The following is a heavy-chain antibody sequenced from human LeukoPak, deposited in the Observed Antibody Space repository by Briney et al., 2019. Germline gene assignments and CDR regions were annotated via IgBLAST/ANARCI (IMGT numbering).Heavy chain of an antibody. Sequence: TSETLSLTCTVSGGSMSGYYWSWIRQPPGKGLEWIGYIHYSGTTNYNPSLKSRVTISLDTSRNQFSLKLRSVTTADTAVYYCARVTDIVVVPDTPDVIPTRTYYFDYWGQGTLVTVSS. CDR1: GGSMSGYY. CDR2: IHYSGTT. D-gene: IGHD2-2*01. J-gene: IGHJ4*02. CDR3: ARVTDIVVVPDTPDVIPTRTYYFDY. V-gene: IGHV4-59*01.